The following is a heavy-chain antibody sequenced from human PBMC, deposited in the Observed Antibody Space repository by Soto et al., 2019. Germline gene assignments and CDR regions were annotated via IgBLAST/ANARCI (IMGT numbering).Heavy chain of an antibody. Sequence: PPETLSLTCTVSGDSVSSGSYYWSWIRQPPGKGLEWIGYIYYSGSTNYNPSLKSRVTISVDTSKNQFSLKLSSVTAADTAVYYCASNYYYDSSGYSPWGQGTLVTVSS. D-gene: IGHD3-22*01. V-gene: IGHV4-61*01. CDR2: IYYSGST. CDR1: GDSVSSGSYY. CDR3: ASNYYYDSSGYSP. J-gene: IGHJ5*02.